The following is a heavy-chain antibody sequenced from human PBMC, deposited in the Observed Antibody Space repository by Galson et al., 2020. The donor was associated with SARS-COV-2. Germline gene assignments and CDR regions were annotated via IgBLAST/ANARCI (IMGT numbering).Heavy chain of an antibody. CDR3: ARAPNKLSFRRQLLDY. V-gene: IGHV1-2*02. CDR2: INPNSGGT. D-gene: IGHD1-26*01. CDR1: GYTFTGYY. Sequence: ASVKVSCKASGYTFTGYYMHWVRQAPGQGLEWMGWINPNSGGTNYAQKFQGRVTMTRDTSISTAYMELSRLRSDDTAVYYCARAPNKLSFRRQLLDYWGQGTLATVSS. J-gene: IGHJ4*02.